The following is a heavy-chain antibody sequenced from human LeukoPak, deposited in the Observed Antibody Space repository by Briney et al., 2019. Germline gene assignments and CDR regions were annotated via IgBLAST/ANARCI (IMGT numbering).Heavy chain of an antibody. CDR2: TNPNSGGT. CDR1: GYTFTGYY. V-gene: IGHV1-2*02. D-gene: IGHD2-15*01. J-gene: IGHJ5*02. Sequence: ASVKVSCKASGYTFTGYYMHWVRQAPGQGLEWMGWTNPNSGGTNYAQKFQGRVTMTRDTSISTAYMELSRLRSDDTAVYYCARDFPAYCSGGSCYSGWDWFDPWGQGTLVTVSS. CDR3: ARDFPAYCSGGSCYSGWDWFDP.